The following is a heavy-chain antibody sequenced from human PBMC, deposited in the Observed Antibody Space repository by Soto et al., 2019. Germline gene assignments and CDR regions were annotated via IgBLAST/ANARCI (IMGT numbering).Heavy chain of an antibody. D-gene: IGHD3-22*01. J-gene: IGHJ5*02. Sequence: SGPTLVNLTQTLTLTCTFSGFSLSTSGMRVSWIRQPPGKALEWLALIDWDDDKYYSTSLKTRLTISKDASKTKVVLKMTTLEPVDTAPYYSARTHRRYYYDSSCLPWFNRWGQGTRITVSS. CDR2: IDWDDDK. CDR1: GFSLSTSGMR. CDR3: ARTHRRYYYDSSCLPWFNR. V-gene: IGHV2-70*01.